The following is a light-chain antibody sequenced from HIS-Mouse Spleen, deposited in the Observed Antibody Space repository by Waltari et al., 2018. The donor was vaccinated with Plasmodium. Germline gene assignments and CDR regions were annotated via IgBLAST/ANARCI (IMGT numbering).Light chain of an antibody. J-gene: IGKJ3*01. CDR1: QGISSY. Sequence: AIRMTQSPSSFSASTGDRVTITCRASQGISSYLAWYQQKPVKAPKLLIYAASTLQSGVPSRFSGSGSGTDFTLTISCLQSEDFAVYYCQQYNNWSFTFGPGTKVDIK. CDR2: AAS. CDR3: QQYNNWSFT. V-gene: IGKV1-8*01.